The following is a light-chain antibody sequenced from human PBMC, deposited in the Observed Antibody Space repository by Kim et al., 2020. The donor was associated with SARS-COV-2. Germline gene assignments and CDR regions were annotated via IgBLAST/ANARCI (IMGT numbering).Light chain of an antibody. CDR1: QDISHY. J-gene: IGKJ1*01. CDR3: QSYNSAPWT. Sequence: ESVGDRFTITCRASQDISHYLAWFQQKPGEAPKLLIYAASALHSEVPSRFSGSGSGTDFTLTISSLQPEDVATFYCQSYNSAPWTFGQGTKVEIK. CDR2: AAS. V-gene: IGKV1-27*01.